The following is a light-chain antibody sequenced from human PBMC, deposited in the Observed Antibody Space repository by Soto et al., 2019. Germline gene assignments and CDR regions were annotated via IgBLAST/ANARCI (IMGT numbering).Light chain of an antibody. CDR1: QILLHSSNNNNF. Sequence: DIVMTQSPDSLAVSLGERATINCKSSQILLHSSNNNNFLTWYQQKPGQPPRLLIYWASTRESGVPDRFSGSGSGTDFTLTISSLQAEDVAVYYCQQYYDVPYTFGQGTKLDIK. V-gene: IGKV4-1*01. J-gene: IGKJ2*01. CDR2: WAS. CDR3: QQYYDVPYT.